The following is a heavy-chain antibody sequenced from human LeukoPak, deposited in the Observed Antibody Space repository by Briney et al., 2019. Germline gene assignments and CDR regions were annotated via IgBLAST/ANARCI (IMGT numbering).Heavy chain of an antibody. V-gene: IGHV1-18*01. CDR1: GYTFTSYG. Sequence: GASVKVSCKASGYTFTSYGISWVRQAPGQGLEWMGWISAYNGNTNYAQKLQGRVTMTTDTSTSTAYMELRSLRSDDTAVYYCARDGSSNWYANFDSYCMDVWGKGTTVTVSS. J-gene: IGHJ6*03. CDR2: ISAYNGNT. CDR3: ARDGSSNWYANFDSYCMDV. D-gene: IGHD6-13*01.